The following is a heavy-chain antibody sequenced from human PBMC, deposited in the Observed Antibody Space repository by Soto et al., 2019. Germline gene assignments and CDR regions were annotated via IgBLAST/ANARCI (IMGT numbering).Heavy chain of an antibody. CDR3: AKDRDYPRDQFHY. J-gene: IGHJ4*02. D-gene: IGHD2-2*01. CDR1: GFTFTYYA. V-gene: IGHV3-23*01. CDR2: ISANGQGI. Sequence: GGSLRLSCTASGFTFTYYAFSWVRQAPGKGLEWVSAISANGQGIYYADSVRGRFTISRDNSRNTVFLHMDSLRAEDTAVYYCAKDRDYPRDQFHYWGQGTLVTVSS.